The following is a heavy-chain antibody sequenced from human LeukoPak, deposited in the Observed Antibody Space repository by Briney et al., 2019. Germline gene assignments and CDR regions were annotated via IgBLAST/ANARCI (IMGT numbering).Heavy chain of an antibody. CDR1: GFTFSSYG. CDR2: IWYDGSNK. D-gene: IGHD3-22*01. CDR3: AKDGHYYDSSGYRMYYFDY. J-gene: IGHJ4*02. Sequence: GGSLRLSCAASGFTFSSYGMQWVRQAPGKGLEWVAVIWYDGSNKYYEDSVKGRFTISRDNSKNTLYLQMNSLRAEDTAVYYCAKDGHYYDSSGYRMYYFDYWGQGTLVTVSS. V-gene: IGHV3-33*06.